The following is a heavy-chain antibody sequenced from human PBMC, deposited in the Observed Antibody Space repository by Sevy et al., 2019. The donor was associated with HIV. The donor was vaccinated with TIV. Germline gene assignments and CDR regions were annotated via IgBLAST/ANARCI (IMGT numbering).Heavy chain of an antibody. V-gene: IGHV1-8*01. Sequence: ASVKVSCKASGYTFTSYDINWVRQATGQGLEWMGWMNPNSGNTGCAQTFQGRVTMTRNTSISTAYMELSSLRSEDTAVYYCARYAREDIVLVPAAKADYYYYYYMDVWGKGTTVTVSS. CDR2: MNPNSGNT. D-gene: IGHD2-2*01. J-gene: IGHJ6*03. CDR1: GYTFTSYD. CDR3: ARYAREDIVLVPAAKADYYYYYYMDV.